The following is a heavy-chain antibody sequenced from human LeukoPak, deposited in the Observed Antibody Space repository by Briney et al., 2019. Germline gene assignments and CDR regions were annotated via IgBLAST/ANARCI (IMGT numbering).Heavy chain of an antibody. D-gene: IGHD4/OR15-4a*01. J-gene: IGHJ4*02. CDR3: AKGGPYGGRSEY. CDR2: IINSGGST. V-gene: IGHV3-23*01. Sequence: GGSLRLSCAASGFTFSSYAMSWVRQAPGKGLEWVSSIINSGGSTYYADSVKGRFTISRDNSKNTLYLQMNSLRAEDTAVYYCAKGGPYGGRSEYWGQGTLVAVSS. CDR1: GFTFSSYA.